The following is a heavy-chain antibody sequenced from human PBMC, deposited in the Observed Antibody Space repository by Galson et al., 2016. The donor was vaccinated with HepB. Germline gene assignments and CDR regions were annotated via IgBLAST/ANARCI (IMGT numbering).Heavy chain of an antibody. Sequence: SLRLSCAASGFSFSSYGIHWVRQAPGKGLEWVSVTSYDGSNHYYADSVKGRFTISRENSKNTLYMQMNSLRAEDTAVYYCTKEMFISGPDVYYYYYGMDVWGQGTTVTVSS. CDR1: GFSFSSYG. CDR2: TSYDGSNH. D-gene: IGHD1-14*01. CDR3: TKEMFISGPDVYYYYYGMDV. J-gene: IGHJ6*02. V-gene: IGHV3-30*18.